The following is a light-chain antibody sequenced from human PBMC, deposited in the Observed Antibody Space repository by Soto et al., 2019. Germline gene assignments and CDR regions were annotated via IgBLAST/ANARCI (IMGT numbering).Light chain of an antibody. V-gene: IGKV3-20*01. J-gene: IGKJ1*01. Sequence: EIVLTQSPCTLSFSPLERGTLSCRASQSVSSSYLAWYQQKPGQAPRLLIYGASSRATGIPDRFSGSGSGTDFTLTISRLEPEDFAVYYCQQYGSSPRRTFGQGTKV. CDR2: GAS. CDR1: QSVSSSY. CDR3: QQYGSSPRRT.